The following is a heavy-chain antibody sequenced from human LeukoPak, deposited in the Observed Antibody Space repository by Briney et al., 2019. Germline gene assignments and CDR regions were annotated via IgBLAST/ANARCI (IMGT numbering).Heavy chain of an antibody. CDR3: ARGGVAGGMDV. J-gene: IGHJ6*02. CDR1: GFTFSRYA. Sequence: GESLRLSCSASGFTFSRYAMHWVRQAPGKGLEYVSAISTNGGATYYADSVKGRFTISRDNAKNTLLLQVNSLRAEDTAVYYCARGGVAGGMDVWGQGTTVTVSS. V-gene: IGHV3-64*04. D-gene: IGHD6-19*01. CDR2: ISTNGGAT.